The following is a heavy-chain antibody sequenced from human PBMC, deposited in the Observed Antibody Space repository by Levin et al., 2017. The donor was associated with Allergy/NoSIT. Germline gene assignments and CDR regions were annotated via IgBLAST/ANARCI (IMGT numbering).Heavy chain of an antibody. J-gene: IGHJ4*02. CDR1: GGSISSSSYY. D-gene: IGHD1-1*01. CDR2: IYYSGST. CDR3: ARLNDDY. V-gene: IGHV4-39*01. Sequence: SETLSLTCTVSGGSISSSSYYWGWIRQPPGKGLEWIGSIYYSGSTYYNPSLKSRVTISVDTSKNQFSLKLRSVTAADTAVYYCARLNDDYWGQGTLVTVSS.